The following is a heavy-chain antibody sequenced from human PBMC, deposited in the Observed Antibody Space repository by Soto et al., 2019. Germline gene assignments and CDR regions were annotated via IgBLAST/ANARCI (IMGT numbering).Heavy chain of an antibody. CDR2: IYPGDSDT. CDR3: ARHGKFSSMTNYFDS. J-gene: IGHJ4*02. D-gene: IGHD1-1*01. CDR1: GHSFTTYW. V-gene: IGHV5-51*01. Sequence: PGESLKISCKGSGHSFTTYWIAWVRQMPGKGLECMGIIYPGDSDTRYSPSFQGQVTISVDKSISTAYLQWSSLRASDTAIYYCARHGKFSSMTNYFDSWGQGALVTVSS.